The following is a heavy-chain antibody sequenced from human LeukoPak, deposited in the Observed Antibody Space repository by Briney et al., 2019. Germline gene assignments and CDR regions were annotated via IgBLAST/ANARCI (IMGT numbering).Heavy chain of an antibody. CDR2: IWYDVSNK. J-gene: IGHJ5*02. D-gene: IGHD3-22*01. CDR3: ARERGWLNDYNWFDP. V-gene: IGHV3-33*01. Sequence: GRSLRLSCAASGFTFSSYGMHWARQAPGKGLEWVAVIWYDVSNKYYADSVKGRFTISRDNSKNTLYLQMNSLRAEDTAVYYCARERGWLNDYNWFDPWGQGTLVTVSS. CDR1: GFTFSSYG.